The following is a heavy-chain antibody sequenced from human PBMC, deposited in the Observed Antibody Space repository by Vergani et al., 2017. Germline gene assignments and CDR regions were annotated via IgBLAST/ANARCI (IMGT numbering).Heavy chain of an antibody. CDR2: IKNTGDST. V-gene: IGHV3-23*01. J-gene: IGHJ4*02. CDR1: GFTFSSHA. D-gene: IGHD5-24*01. Sequence: EVHLLESGGGLVQSGESLRLSCAASGFTFSSHAMSWVRQGHGQGLEWVSSIKNTGDSTHYADSVKGRFTISRDNSKNTLYLQMNSLRVENTAVYYCVRGSDNYNWGQGILVTVSS. CDR3: VRGSDNYN.